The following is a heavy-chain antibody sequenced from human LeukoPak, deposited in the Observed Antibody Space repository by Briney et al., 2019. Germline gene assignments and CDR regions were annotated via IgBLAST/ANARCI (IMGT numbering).Heavy chain of an antibody. CDR1: GVSLSSYG. D-gene: IGHD1-14*01. CDR2: TWSDGRSE. J-gene: IGHJ4*02. V-gene: IGHV3-33*01. CDR3: ARDTAGVDY. Sequence: PGGSLRLSCVVSGVSLSSYGMHWVRQAPGKGLEWLTFTWSDGRSEYYADSVKGRFTVSRDNSKNTVYLQINSLRAEDTAVYYCARDTAGVDYWGQGTLVTVSS.